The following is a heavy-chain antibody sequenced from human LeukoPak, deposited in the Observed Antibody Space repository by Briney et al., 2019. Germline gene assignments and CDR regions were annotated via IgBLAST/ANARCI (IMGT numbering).Heavy chain of an antibody. CDR3: ARDGGVFDI. CDR2: ISSSSTI. D-gene: IGHD3-16*01. Sequence: GGSLRLSCAASGFTFSTYWMSWVRQAPGKGLEWVSYISSSSTIYYADSVKGRFTISRDNAKNSLYLQMNSLRAEDTAVYYCARDGGVFDIWGQGTMVTVSS. J-gene: IGHJ3*02. CDR1: GFTFSTYW. V-gene: IGHV3-48*04.